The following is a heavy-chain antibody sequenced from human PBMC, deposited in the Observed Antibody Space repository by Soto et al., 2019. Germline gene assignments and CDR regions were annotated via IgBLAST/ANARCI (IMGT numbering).Heavy chain of an antibody. V-gene: IGHV3-11*01. CDR2: ITYNGDTI. Sequence: QVQLVESGGGLVKPGGSLRLSCAASGFTFSDYYMTWIRQAPGKGLEWLSYITYNGDTIYYADCVKGRFTISRDNAHNSLYLEMNSLRAEDTAIYYCARLRPTNTRGTFDIWGQGTMVTVSS. D-gene: IGHD3-16*01. CDR3: ARLRPTNTRGTFDI. CDR1: GFTFSDYY. J-gene: IGHJ3*02.